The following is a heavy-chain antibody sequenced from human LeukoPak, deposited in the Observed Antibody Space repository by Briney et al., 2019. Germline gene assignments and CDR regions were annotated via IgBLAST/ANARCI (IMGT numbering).Heavy chain of an antibody. CDR1: GASVTSGSYY. CDR2: LYSTGNP. D-gene: IGHD3-10*01. CDR3: ARDYYYVDN. V-gene: IGHV4-39*02. Sequence: SETLSLTCTVSGASVTSGSYYWGWIRQPPGKGLEWIGSLYSTGNPYCNPSLKSRVSISLDTSKNHFSLKLSSVTAADTAVYYCARDYYYVDNWGQGTLVTVSS. J-gene: IGHJ4*02.